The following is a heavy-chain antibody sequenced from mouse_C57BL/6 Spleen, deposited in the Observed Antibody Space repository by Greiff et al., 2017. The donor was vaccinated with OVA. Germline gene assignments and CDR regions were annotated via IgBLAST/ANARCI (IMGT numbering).Heavy chain of an antibody. J-gene: IGHJ2*01. CDR1: GYTFTSYW. D-gene: IGHD3-3*01. Sequence: VKLVESGAELVRPGSSVKLSCKASGYTFTSYWMHWVKQRPIQGLEWIGNIDPSDSETHYNQKFKDKATLTVDKSSSTAYMQLSSLTSEDSAVYYCALWDRYFDYWGQGTTLTVSS. CDR3: ALWDRYFDY. V-gene: IGHV1-52*01. CDR2: IDPSDSET.